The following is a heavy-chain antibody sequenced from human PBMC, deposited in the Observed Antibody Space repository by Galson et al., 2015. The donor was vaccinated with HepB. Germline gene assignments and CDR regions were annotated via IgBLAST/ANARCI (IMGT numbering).Heavy chain of an antibody. J-gene: IGHJ3*01. CDR1: GFIFEDYA. D-gene: IGHD3-22*01. Sequence: SLRLSCAASGFIFEDYAMHWVRQAPGKGLEWVSGISWKSGIIGYADSVKGRFTISRDNAKNSLYLQMNGLRTEDKAFYYCVKDDPYSYYDRSGPTLGYSFHVWGQGTMVAVSS. V-gene: IGHV3-9*01. CDR3: VKDDPYSYYDRSGPTLGYSFHV. CDR2: ISWKSGII.